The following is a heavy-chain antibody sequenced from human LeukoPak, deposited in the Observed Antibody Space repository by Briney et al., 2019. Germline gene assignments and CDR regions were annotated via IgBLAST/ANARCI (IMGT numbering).Heavy chain of an antibody. J-gene: IGHJ4*02. CDR2: IYHSGST. CDR3: VRMRYANTVDHHFEY. Sequence: SETLCLSCIVSGYSISSGCYCGWIRQPPGKVLGWIGSIYHSGSTHYNPSLKSRVTISVDTSKNQFSLKLSSVTAADTAVYYCVRMRYANTVDHHFEYWGKGTLVTVSS. V-gene: IGHV4-38-2*02. D-gene: IGHD5-12*01. CDR1: GYSISSGCY.